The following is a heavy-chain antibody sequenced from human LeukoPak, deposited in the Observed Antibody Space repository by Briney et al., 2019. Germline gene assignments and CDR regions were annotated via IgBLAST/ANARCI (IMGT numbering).Heavy chain of an antibody. D-gene: IGHD2-2*01. CDR3: ASLVVPAVLDAFDI. CDR2: ISAYNGNT. CDR1: GYTFTSYG. J-gene: IGHJ3*02. V-gene: IGHV1-18*01. Sequence: GASVKVSCKASGYTFTSYGISWVRQAPGQGLEWRGWISAYNGNTNYAQKLQGRVTMTTDTSTSTAYMELRSLRSDDTAVYYCASLVVPAVLDAFDIWGQGTMVTVSS.